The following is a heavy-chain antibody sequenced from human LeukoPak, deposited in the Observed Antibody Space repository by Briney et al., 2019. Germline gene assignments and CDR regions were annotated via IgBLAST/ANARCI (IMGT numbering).Heavy chain of an antibody. Sequence: SGPTLVKPTQTLTLTCTFSGFSLSTRGVGVGWIRQPPGKALEWLSLIYWDDNQRYRPTLKRRLTIPKDTYKNQVVLTMTNMDPVDTATYYCAHLTTVTESHYWGQGTLVTVSS. V-gene: IGHV2-5*02. CDR3: AHLTTVTESHY. J-gene: IGHJ4*02. CDR1: GFSLSTRGVG. D-gene: IGHD4-17*01. CDR2: IYWDDNQ.